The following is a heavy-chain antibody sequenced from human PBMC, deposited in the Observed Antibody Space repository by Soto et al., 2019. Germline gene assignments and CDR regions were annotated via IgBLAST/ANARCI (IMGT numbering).Heavy chain of an antibody. CDR3: ASRNTMIHDAFAI. V-gene: IGHV4-59*08. CDR1: GGSMTTSY. J-gene: IGHJ3*02. Sequence: QVLLQESGPGLVKPSETLSLTCSVSGGSMTTSYWGWIRQPPGKGLEWIGYMYHSGSINYNPSLKSRVTISVDTSNSKCSLKLNSVTAAAPAVYYCASRNTMIHDAFAIWGQGTMVTVSS. CDR2: MYHSGSI. D-gene: IGHD3-22*01.